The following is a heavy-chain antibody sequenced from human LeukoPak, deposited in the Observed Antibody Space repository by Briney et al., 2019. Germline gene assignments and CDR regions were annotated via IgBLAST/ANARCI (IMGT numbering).Heavy chain of an antibody. CDR2: ISAYNGNT. Sequence: ASVKVSCKASGYTFTSYGISWVRQAPGQGLEWMGWISAYNGNTNYAQKLQGRVTMTTDTSTSTAYMELSSLRSEDTAVYYCARTIVVVPAAIAGYFDYWGQGTLVTVSS. V-gene: IGHV1-18*01. J-gene: IGHJ4*02. D-gene: IGHD2-2*02. CDR3: ARTIVVVPAAIAGYFDY. CDR1: GYTFTSYG.